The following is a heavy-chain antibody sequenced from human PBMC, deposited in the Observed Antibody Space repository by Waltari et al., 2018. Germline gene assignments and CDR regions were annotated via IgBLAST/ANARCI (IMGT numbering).Heavy chain of an antibody. D-gene: IGHD3-10*01. CDR2: INHSGST. J-gene: IGHJ6*02. CDR3: ARYDYGSGTYLPYYYYYGMDV. V-gene: IGHV4-34*01. Sequence: QVQLQQWGAGLLKPSETLSLTCAVYGGSFSGYYWSWIRQPPGKGLEWIGEINHSGSTNYNPALKSRVTISVDTSKTQFSLKLSSVTAADTAVYYCARYDYGSGTYLPYYYYYGMDVWGQGTTVTVSS. CDR1: GGSFSGYY.